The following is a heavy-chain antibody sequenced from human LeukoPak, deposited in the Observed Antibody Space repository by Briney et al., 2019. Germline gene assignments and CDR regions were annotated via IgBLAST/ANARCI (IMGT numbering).Heavy chain of an antibody. J-gene: IGHJ3*02. D-gene: IGHD5-12*01. CDR3: ARDNSGYDAFDI. V-gene: IGHV3-7*03. CDR2: ISQDGSGK. Sequence: GGSLRLSCGASGFTFSNYWMSWVRQAPGKGLEWVINISQDGSGKNYADSVEGRFTISRDNAKNSLYLQMNSLRAEDTAVYYCARDNSGYDAFDIWGQGTMVTVSS. CDR1: GFTFSNYW.